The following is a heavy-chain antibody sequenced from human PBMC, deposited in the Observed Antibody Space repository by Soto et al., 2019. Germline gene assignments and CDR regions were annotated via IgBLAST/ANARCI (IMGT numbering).Heavy chain of an antibody. CDR2: ISYGGTT. CDR1: GGSMNSGGYC. V-gene: IGHV4-31*03. D-gene: IGHD2-15*01. J-gene: IGHJ4*02. Sequence: QVQLQESGPGLVKPSQTLSLTCTVSGGSMNSGGYCWSWIRQHPGEGLEWIGCISYGGTTSYIPSLQIRVLISVDTSKNQFSLKLTSVTAADTAVYYCSRGILVWGQGTLITVSS. CDR3: SRGILV.